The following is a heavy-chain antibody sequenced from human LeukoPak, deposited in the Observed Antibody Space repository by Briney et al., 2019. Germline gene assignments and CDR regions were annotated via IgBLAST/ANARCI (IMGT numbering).Heavy chain of an antibody. CDR1: GFTFSNYA. CDR2: TYTSGSS. J-gene: IGHJ2*01. V-gene: IGHV3-53*01. D-gene: IGHD2-15*01. CDR3: AREGSADWSFDL. Sequence: GGSLRLSCAASGFTFSNYAMSWVRQAPGKGLEWVSVTYTSGSSYYSDSVKGRFTISRDNSKNTLYLQMNSLRAEDTAVYYCAREGSADWSFDLWGRGTLVTVSS.